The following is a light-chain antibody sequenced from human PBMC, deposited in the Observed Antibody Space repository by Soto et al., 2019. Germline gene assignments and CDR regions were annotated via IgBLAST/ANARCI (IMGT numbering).Light chain of an antibody. Sequence: QSALTQPASVSGSPGQSITISCTGTSSDVGSYNLVSWYQQHPGKAPKLMIYEGSKRPSGVSNRFSGSKSGNTASLTISGLQAEDEADYYCCSCTGSSTHVFGTGTKVTVL. CDR2: EGS. J-gene: IGLJ1*01. CDR3: CSCTGSSTHV. CDR1: SSDVGSYNL. V-gene: IGLV2-14*02.